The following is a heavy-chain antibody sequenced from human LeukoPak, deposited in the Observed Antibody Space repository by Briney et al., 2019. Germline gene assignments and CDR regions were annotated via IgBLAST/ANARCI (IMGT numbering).Heavy chain of an antibody. Sequence: GESLKISCKGYGYSFTTYWIGWVRQMPGKGLEWMGIIYPGDSDTRYNSSFQGQVTISADKSISTAYLQWSSLKASDTAMYYCARPSGSYYGNAFDIWGQGTMVTVSS. CDR3: ARPSGSYYGNAFDI. J-gene: IGHJ3*02. CDR2: IYPGDSDT. CDR1: GYSFTTYW. V-gene: IGHV5-51*01. D-gene: IGHD1-26*01.